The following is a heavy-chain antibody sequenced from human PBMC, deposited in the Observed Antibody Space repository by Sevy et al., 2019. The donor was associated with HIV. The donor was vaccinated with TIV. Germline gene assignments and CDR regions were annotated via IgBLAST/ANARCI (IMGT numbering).Heavy chain of an antibody. CDR2: ISGSGGST. J-gene: IGHJ5*02. Sequence: GGSLRLSCAASGFTFSSYAMSWVRQAPGKGLEWVSAISGSGGSTYYADSVKGRFTISRDNSKNTLYLQMNSLRAEDTAVHYCANDYGDLPYWFDPWGQGTLVTVSS. CDR3: ANDYGDLPYWFDP. V-gene: IGHV3-23*01. CDR1: GFTFSSYA. D-gene: IGHD4-17*01.